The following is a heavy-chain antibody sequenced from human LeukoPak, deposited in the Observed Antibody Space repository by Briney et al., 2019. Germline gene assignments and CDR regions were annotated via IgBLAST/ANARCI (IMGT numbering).Heavy chain of an antibody. V-gene: IGHV3-43*02. J-gene: IGHJ5*02. CDR1: GFTFDDYA. CDR3: AKGYSSSWYSTPWWFDP. CDR2: ISGDGGST. D-gene: IGHD6-13*01. Sequence: GGSLRLSCAASGFTFDDYAMHWVRQAPGKGLEWVSLISGDGGSTYYADSVKGRFTISRDNSKNSLYLQMNSLRTEDTALYYCAKGYSSSWYSTPWWFDPWGQGTLVTVSS.